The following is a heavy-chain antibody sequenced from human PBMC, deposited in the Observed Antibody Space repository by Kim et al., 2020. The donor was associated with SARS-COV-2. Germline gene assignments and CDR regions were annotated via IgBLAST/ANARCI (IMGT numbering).Heavy chain of an antibody. CDR1: GDSVNSASNY. D-gene: IGHD6-19*01. CDR3: ARLPDRTGWPFDQ. Sequence: SETLSLTCTVSGDSVNSASNYWTWIRQPPGQGLEWIVYIYYTGKINYNPSLRSRVTTSLDKSKNQLSRTLRDVTPADTAAYYCARLPDRTGWPFDQWGQGPLVTV. CDR2: IYYTGKI. J-gene: IGHJ4*02. V-gene: IGHV4-61*01.